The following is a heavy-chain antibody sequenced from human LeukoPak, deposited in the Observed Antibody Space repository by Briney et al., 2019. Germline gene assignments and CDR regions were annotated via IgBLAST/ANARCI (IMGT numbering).Heavy chain of an antibody. CDR1: GYTFTGYY. Sequence: ASVKVSFKASGYTFTGYYIHWVRQAPGQGLEWMGIINPGGGSTNYAQKFQGRVTMTRDTSTSTVYMELSSLRSEDTAVYYCARRDCSSAICGWFDPWGQGTLVTVSS. D-gene: IGHD2-2*01. J-gene: IGHJ5*02. CDR3: ARRDCSSAICGWFDP. CDR2: INPGGGST. V-gene: IGHV1-46*01.